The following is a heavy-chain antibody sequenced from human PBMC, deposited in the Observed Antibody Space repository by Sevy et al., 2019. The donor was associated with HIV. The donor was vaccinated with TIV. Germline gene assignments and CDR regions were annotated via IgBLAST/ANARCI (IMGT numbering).Heavy chain of an antibody. Sequence: GGSLRLSCAASGFTFSSYAMSWVRQAPGKGLEWVSAISGSGGSTYYADSGKGRFTISRDNSKNTLYLQMNSLRAEDTAVYYCAKLNRGSERRGAFDMWGQGTMVTVS. CDR2: ISGSGGST. CDR1: GFTFSSYA. CDR3: AKLNRGSERRGAFDM. J-gene: IGHJ3*02. D-gene: IGHD1-26*01. V-gene: IGHV3-23*01.